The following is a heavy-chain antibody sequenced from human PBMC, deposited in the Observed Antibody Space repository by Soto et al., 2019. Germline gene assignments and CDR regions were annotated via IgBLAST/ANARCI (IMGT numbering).Heavy chain of an antibody. J-gene: IGHJ4*02. D-gene: IGHD4-17*01. CDR1: GATFSRNA. V-gene: IGHV1-69*01. Sequence: QVKLVQSGAEVKNPGSSVKVSCKASGATFSRNAFHWVRQAPGQGLGWMGGIIPIFGKANYAQNFQGRVTLSAAEATATADMEVSSIRSDHKAIYDCSRDRHDCGNFVRAPDWGQRPVVIVSS. CDR2: IIPIFGKA. CDR3: SRDRHDCGNFVRAPD.